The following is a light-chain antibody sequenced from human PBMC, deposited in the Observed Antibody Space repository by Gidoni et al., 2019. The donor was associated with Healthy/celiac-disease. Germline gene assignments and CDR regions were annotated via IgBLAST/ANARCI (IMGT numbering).Light chain of an antibody. CDR2: DND. CDR3: GTWGSSVSGGGV. Sequence: QSVLTQPPSVSAAPAQTVTISCSGSSSNIGNNYVSWYQQLPGTAPKLLIYDNDKRPSGIPDRFSGSKYGKSATLGITGLQTGDEADYYCGTWGSSVSGGGVFGGGTKVTVL. V-gene: IGLV1-51*01. CDR1: SSNIGNNY. J-gene: IGLJ3*02.